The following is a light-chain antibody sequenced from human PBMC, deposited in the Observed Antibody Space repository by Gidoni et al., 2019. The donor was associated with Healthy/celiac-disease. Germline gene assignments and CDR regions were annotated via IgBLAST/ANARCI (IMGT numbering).Light chain of an antibody. J-gene: IGKJ2*01. CDR3: QQYNNWPQT. Sequence: EIVMTQSPGTLSVSPGEKATLSCRASQSVSSNLAWYQQKPGQAPRLLIYGASTRATGIPVRFSGSGSGTEFTLTISSLQSEDFAVYYCQQYNNWPQTFGQGTKLEIK. CDR1: QSVSSN. CDR2: GAS. V-gene: IGKV3-15*01.